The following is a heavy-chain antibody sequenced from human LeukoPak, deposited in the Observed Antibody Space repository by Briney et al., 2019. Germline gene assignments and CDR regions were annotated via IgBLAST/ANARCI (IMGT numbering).Heavy chain of an antibody. Sequence: GGSLRLSCPASGFTFSSYSMNWVRQAPGKGLEWVSSISSSSYIYYADSVKGRFTISRDNAKNSLYLQMNSLRAEDTAVYYCARDYGGNSGYFDYWGQGTLVTVSS. D-gene: IGHD4-23*01. CDR1: GFTFSSYS. J-gene: IGHJ4*02. V-gene: IGHV3-21*01. CDR2: ISSSSYI. CDR3: ARDYGGNSGYFDY.